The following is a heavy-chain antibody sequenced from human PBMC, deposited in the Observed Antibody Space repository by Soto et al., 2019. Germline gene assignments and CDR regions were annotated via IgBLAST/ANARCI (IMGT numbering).Heavy chain of an antibody. CDR3: ARQGITMVRGVIERLFDY. Sequence: SETLSLTCTVSGGSISSSSYYWVWIRQPPGKGLEWIGSIYYSGSTYYNPSLKSRVTISVDTSKNQFSLKLSSVTAADTAVYYCARQGITMVRGVIERLFDYWGQGTLVTVS. J-gene: IGHJ4*02. CDR2: IYYSGST. D-gene: IGHD3-10*01. CDR1: GGSISSSSYY. V-gene: IGHV4-39*01.